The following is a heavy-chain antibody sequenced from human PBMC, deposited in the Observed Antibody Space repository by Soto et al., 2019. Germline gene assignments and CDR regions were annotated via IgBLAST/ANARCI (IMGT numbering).Heavy chain of an antibody. V-gene: IGHV3-74*02. CDR2: INGDGSGT. Sequence: EVQLVESGGGLVQPGGSLRLSCAASGFTFSGSWMHWVRQAPGKGLVWVSRINGDGSGTSYADFVKGRFTISRDDAKNTLFLQMNGLGAEDTAVYYCARGIFGSGTATYYWGQGALCTVSS. D-gene: IGHD3-10*01. J-gene: IGHJ4*02. CDR3: ARGIFGSGTATYY. CDR1: GFTFSGSW.